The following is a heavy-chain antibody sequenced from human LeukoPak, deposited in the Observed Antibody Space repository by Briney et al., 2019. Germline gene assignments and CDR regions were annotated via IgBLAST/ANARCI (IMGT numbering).Heavy chain of an antibody. Sequence: PGGSLRLACAASGFTFSSYWMTWVRQAPGKGLEWVVNIKQDGSEKYYVDSGKGRFTISRDNAKNSLHLQMNSLRAEDTAVYYCARDYRGDTTMDQKFDYWGQGTLVTVSS. CDR3: ARDYRGDTTMDQKFDY. CDR1: GFTFSSYW. V-gene: IGHV3-7*01. D-gene: IGHD5-18*01. J-gene: IGHJ4*02. CDR2: IKQDGSEK.